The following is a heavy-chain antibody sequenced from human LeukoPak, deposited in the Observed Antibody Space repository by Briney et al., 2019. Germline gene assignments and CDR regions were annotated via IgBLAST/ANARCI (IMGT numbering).Heavy chain of an antibody. CDR1: GYTFTGYY. V-gene: IGHV1-2*02. J-gene: IGHJ4*02. CDR3: ARGYDFWSGYRIEY. CDR2: INPNTGGT. D-gene: IGHD3-3*01. Sequence: ASVKVSCKASGYTFTGYYMHWVRQARGQGLEWMGWINPNTGGTNYAQQFQGRVTMTRDTSISTVYMELSRLSSDDTAVYYCARGYDFWSGYRIEYWGQGTLVTVSS.